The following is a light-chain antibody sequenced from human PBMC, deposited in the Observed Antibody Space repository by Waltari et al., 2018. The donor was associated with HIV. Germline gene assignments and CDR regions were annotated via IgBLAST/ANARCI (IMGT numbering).Light chain of an antibody. CDR2: DNT. CDR1: SSNTGAGYD. Sequence: QSVLTQPPSVSGAPGQRVTISCTGSSSNTGAGYDVHWYQQLPGTAPRLLIHDNTIRPSGVPDRFSGSKSGTSASLAIAGLQDEDEAVYYCQSYDRSLSVWVFGGGTKVTVL. J-gene: IGLJ3*02. V-gene: IGLV1-40*01. CDR3: QSYDRSLSVWV.